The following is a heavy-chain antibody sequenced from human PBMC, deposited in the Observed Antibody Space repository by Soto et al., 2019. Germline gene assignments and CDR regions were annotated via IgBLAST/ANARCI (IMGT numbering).Heavy chain of an antibody. CDR3: VKPKEHFYDSSPGET. CDR1: GFTFSNYG. D-gene: IGHD3-22*01. V-gene: IGHV3-30*18. J-gene: IGHJ5*02. CDR2: ISFDGNNK. Sequence: GGSLRLSCAASGFTFSNYGMHWVRQAPGKGLEWVAIISFDGNNKYYSDSVKGRFTISRDNSKNMVFLQMNSLRPEDTAVYYCVKPKEHFYDSSPGETWGQGAPVTVSS.